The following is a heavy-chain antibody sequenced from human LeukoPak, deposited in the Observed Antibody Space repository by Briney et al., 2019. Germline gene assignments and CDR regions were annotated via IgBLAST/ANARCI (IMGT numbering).Heavy chain of an antibody. J-gene: IGHJ4*02. V-gene: IGHV3-21*01. CDR2: ISSSSSYI. D-gene: IGHD6-19*01. CDR1: GFTFSSYA. CDR3: AREYSSGWYGY. Sequence: KPGGSLRLSCAASGFTFSSYAMSWVRQAPGKGLEWLSSISSSSSYIYYADSVKGRFTISRDNAKNSLYLQMNSLRAEDTAVYYCAREYSSGWYGYWGQRTLVTVSS.